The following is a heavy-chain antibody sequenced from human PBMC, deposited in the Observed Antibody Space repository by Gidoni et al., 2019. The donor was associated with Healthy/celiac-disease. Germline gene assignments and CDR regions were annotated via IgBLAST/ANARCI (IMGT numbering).Heavy chain of an antibody. CDR3: ARDLKGRGRLDY. CDR1: GGSISSYY. D-gene: IGHD3-10*01. V-gene: IGHV4-59*01. J-gene: IGHJ4*02. CDR2: IYYSGST. Sequence: QVQLQESGPGLVKPSETLSLTCTVAGGSISSYYWSWIRQPPGKGLEWIGYIYYSGSTNYNPSLKSRVTISVDTSKTQFSLKLSSVTAADTAVYYCARDLKGRGRLDYWGQGTLVTVSS.